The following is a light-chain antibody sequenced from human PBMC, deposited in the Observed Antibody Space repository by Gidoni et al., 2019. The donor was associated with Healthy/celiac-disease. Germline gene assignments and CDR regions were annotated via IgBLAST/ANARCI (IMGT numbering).Light chain of an antibody. CDR2: AAS. CDR3: QQSYSTPRYT. V-gene: IGKV1-39*01. CDR1: QSISSY. Sequence: DIQMTQSPSSLSASVGDRVTITCRASQSISSYLHWYQQKPGKAPKLLIDAASSLQSGVPSRFSGSGYGTDFTLTISSLQPEDFATYYCQQSYSTPRYTFXXXTKLEIK. J-gene: IGKJ2*01.